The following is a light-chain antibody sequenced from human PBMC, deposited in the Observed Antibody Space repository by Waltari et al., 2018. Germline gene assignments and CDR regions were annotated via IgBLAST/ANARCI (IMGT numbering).Light chain of an antibody. Sequence: ILCRASQSITKWLAVYQQNPGKAPKLLIYRASNLESGVPSRFSGSGSGTEFTLTISSLQPDDFATYYCQQYDNYWTFGQGTKVEIK. J-gene: IGKJ1*01. V-gene: IGKV1-5*03. CDR3: QQYDNYWT. CDR2: RAS. CDR1: QSITKW.